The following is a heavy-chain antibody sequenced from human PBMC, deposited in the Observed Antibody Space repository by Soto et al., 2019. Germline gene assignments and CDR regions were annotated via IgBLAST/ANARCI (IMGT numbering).Heavy chain of an antibody. J-gene: IGHJ3*02. V-gene: IGHV3-23*01. CDR2: ISGSGGST. CDR3: ATFRRIHYYDSSGYPGAFDI. Sequence: GGSLRLSCAASGFTFSSYAMSWVRQAPGKGLEWVSAISGSGGSTYYADSVKGRFTISRDNSKNTLYLQMNSLRAEDTAVYYCATFRRIHYYDSSGYPGAFDIWGQGTMVTVSS. CDR1: GFTFSSYA. D-gene: IGHD3-22*01.